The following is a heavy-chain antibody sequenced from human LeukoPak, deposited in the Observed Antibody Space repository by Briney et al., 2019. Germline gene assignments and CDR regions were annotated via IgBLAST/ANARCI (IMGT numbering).Heavy chain of an antibody. CDR2: IYTSGST. Sequence: PSDTLPLTCTVSAGSISSYYWSWAPQTAGEEMEGIGRIYTSGSTNYNPSLKSRVTISVDKSKNQFSLKLSSVTAADTAVYYCARLSSSGYFVGYYYYMDVWGKGTTVTVSS. D-gene: IGHD3-22*01. CDR3: ARLSSSGYFVGYYYYMDV. V-gene: IGHV4-4*07. CDR1: AGSISSYY. J-gene: IGHJ6*03.